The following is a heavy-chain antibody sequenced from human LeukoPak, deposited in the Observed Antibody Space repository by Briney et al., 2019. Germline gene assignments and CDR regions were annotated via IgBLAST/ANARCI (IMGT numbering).Heavy chain of an antibody. CDR1: GFTFSSYG. V-gene: IGHV3-30*02. D-gene: IGHD6-6*01. Sequence: GGSLRLSCAASGFTFSSYGMHWVRQAPGKGLEWVAFIRYDGSNKYYADSVKGRFTISRDNSKNTLYLQMNSLGAEDTAVYYCAKGSPWSPGHLQYSSSPSSSGAFDIWGQGTMVTVSS. CDR3: AKGSPWSPGHLQYSSSPSSSGAFDI. CDR2: IRYDGSNK. J-gene: IGHJ3*02.